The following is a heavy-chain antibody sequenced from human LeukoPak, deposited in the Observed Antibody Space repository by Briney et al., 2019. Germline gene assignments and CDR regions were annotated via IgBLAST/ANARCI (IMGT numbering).Heavy chain of an antibody. CDR3: ARAKSIAAPPSL. Sequence: ASVKVSCKASGYTFTSFGISWVRQAPGQGLEWMGWIVVYDGDANYAQKFQGRVTMTTDTSTNTAYMELRSLRSDDTAVYYCARAKSIAAPPSLWGQGTMVTVSS. V-gene: IGHV1-18*01. CDR2: IVVYDGDA. D-gene: IGHD6-6*01. J-gene: IGHJ3*01. CDR1: GYTFTSFG.